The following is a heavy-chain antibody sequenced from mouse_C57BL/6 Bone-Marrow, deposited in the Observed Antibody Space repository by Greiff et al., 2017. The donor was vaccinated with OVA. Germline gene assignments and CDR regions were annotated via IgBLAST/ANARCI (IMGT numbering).Heavy chain of an antibody. J-gene: IGHJ2*01. D-gene: IGHD1-1*01. CDR2: IYPGSGNT. CDR1: GYSFTSYY. Sequence: QVQLQQSGPELVKPGASVKISCKASGYSFTSYYIHWVKQRPGQGLEWIGWIYPGSGNTKYNEKFKGKATLTADTSSSTAYMQLSSLTSEDSAVYYCARFGITTVVERYYFDYWGQGTTLTVSS. V-gene: IGHV1-66*01. CDR3: ARFGITTVVERYYFDY.